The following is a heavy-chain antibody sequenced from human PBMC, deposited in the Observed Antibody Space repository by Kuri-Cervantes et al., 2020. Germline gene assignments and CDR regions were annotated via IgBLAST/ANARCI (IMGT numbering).Heavy chain of an antibody. CDR3: ASTGGNTGGYYSY. V-gene: IGHV4-59*08. J-gene: IGHJ4*02. CDR1: GGSISTYY. Sequence: SETLSLTCTVSGGSISTYYWSWIRQPPGKGLEWVGYIYWSESTNYNPSLKSRVTISVDTSKNQFSLNLSSPTAADTAVYYCASTGGNTGGYYSYWGQGTLVTVSS. D-gene: IGHD3-3*01. CDR2: IYWSEST.